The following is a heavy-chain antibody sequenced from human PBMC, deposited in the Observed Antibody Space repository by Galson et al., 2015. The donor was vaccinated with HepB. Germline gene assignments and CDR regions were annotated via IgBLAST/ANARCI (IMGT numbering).Heavy chain of an antibody. CDR1: GYTFTAHY. J-gene: IGHJ5*02. V-gene: IGHV1-2*02. CDR2: INPSSGDT. CDR3: ARGGKKELRGYNWFDP. Sequence: SVKVSCKVSGYTFTAHYLHWMRQAPGQGLEWMGWINPSSGDTIYAQKFQDRVTMTRDTSITTAYMELRSLTSDDTAVYYCARGGKKELRGYNWFDPWCQGTLVTVSS. D-gene: IGHD3-10*01.